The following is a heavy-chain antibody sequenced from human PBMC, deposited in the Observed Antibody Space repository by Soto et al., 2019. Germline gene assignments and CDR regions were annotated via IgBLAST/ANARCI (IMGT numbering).Heavy chain of an antibody. CDR1: GFTFSSYA. D-gene: IGHD3-3*01. V-gene: IGHV3-23*01. Sequence: PGGSLRLSCAASGFTFSSYAMSWVRQAPGKGLEWVSAISGSGGSTYYADSVKGRFTISRDNSKNTLYLQMNSLRAEDTAVYYCAKDGPRRGVTIFGVVIIAGFDYWGQGTLVTVSS. CDR2: ISGSGGST. CDR3: AKDGPRRGVTIFGVVIIAGFDY. J-gene: IGHJ4*02.